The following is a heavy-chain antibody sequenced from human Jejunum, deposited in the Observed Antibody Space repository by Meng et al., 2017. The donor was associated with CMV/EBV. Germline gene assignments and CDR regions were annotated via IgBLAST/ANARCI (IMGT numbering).Heavy chain of an antibody. J-gene: IGHJ4*02. CDR1: LSTRGVG. V-gene: IGHV2-5*02. D-gene: IGHD6-19*01. CDR3: AHRSPCYLSGWDQGFFDY. Sequence: LSTRGVGVDRLPPPPGQALAWLAVVYWDNDKRYSASLRNRVTITKETSKTPVVPTRTNLDPVDTATYYCAHRSPCYLSGWDQGFFDYWGQGTLVTVSS. CDR2: VYWDNDK.